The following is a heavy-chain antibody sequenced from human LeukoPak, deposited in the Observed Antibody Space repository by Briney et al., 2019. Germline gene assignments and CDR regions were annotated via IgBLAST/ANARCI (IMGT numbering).Heavy chain of an antibody. Sequence: SQTLSLACAVSGGSISSGGYSWSWIRQPPGNGLEWIGYIYHSGSTYYNPSLKSRVTISVDRSKNQFSLKLSSVTAADTAVYYCASETEGTFDYWGQGTLVTVSS. CDR1: GGSISSGGYS. V-gene: IGHV4-30-2*01. CDR2: IYHSGST. CDR3: ASETEGTFDY. J-gene: IGHJ4*02.